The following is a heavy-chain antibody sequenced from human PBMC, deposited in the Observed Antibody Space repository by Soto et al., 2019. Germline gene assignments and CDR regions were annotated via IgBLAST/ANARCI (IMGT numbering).Heavy chain of an antibody. CDR1: GYSFTSYW. CDR3: AGAMVRGKNYYGVDV. D-gene: IGHD3-10*01. CDR2: IYPGDSDT. J-gene: IGHJ6*02. Sequence: GESLKISCKGSGYSFTSYWIGWVRQMPGKGLEWMGIIYPGDSDTRYSPSFQGQVTISADKSISTAYLQWSSLKASDTAMYYCAGAMVRGKNYYGVDVWGQGTMVTVAS. V-gene: IGHV5-51*01.